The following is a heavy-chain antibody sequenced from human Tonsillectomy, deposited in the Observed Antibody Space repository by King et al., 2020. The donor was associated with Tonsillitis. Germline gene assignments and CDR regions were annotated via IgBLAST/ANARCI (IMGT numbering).Heavy chain of an antibody. D-gene: IGHD2-21*01. CDR3: ARDTIFDGESMGLFDL. V-gene: IGHV1-2*02. CDR2: INPHNGLT. J-gene: IGHJ5*02. CDR1: GYTFSGCY. Sequence: VQLVESGTEVKRPGASVKVSCQASGYTFSGCYIHWVRQAPGQGLEWMGWINPHNGLTKYAQKFQDRVTMTRDTSADTANMELTRLGSDDTAVYYCARDTIFDGESMGLFDLWGQGTLVTVS.